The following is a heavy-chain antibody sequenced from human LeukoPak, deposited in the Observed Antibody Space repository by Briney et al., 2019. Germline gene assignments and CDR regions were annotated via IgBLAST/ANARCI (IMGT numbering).Heavy chain of an antibody. J-gene: IGHJ5*02. Sequence: SETLSLTCTVSGGSISNGGYYWSWVRQPPGKGLEWIGEIYHRGSTNYNPSLKSRVTISVDKSKNQFSLKLSSVTAADTAVYYCARDSGYYSWFNPWGQGTLVTVSS. CDR1: GGSISNGGYY. CDR3: ARDSGYYSWFNP. CDR2: IYHRGST. D-gene: IGHD3-22*01. V-gene: IGHV4-39*07.